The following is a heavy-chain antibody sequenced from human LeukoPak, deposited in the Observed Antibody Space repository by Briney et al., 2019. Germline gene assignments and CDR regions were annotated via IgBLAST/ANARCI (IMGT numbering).Heavy chain of an antibody. CDR1: GGTFSSYT. J-gene: IGHJ2*01. CDR3: ARGSISRVERLIEVWYFDL. V-gene: IGHV1-69*05. CDR2: IIPIFGTA. D-gene: IGHD1-1*01. Sequence: GASVKVSCKASGGTFSSYTISWVRQAPGQGLEWMGRIIPIFGTANYAQKFQGRVTITTDESTSTAYMELSSLRSEDTAVYYCARGSISRVERLIEVWYFDLWGRGTLVTVSS.